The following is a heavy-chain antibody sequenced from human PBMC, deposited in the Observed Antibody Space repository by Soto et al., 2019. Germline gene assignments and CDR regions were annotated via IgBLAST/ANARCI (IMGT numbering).Heavy chain of an antibody. CDR2: IWYDGSNK. Sequence: QPGGSLRLSCAASGFTFSSYGMHWVRQAPGKGLEWVAVIWYDGSNKYYADSVKGRFTISRDNSKDTLYLQMNSLRAEDTAVYYCARVPYKYSSGWYPDYWGQGTLVTVS. V-gene: IGHV3-33*01. CDR3: ARVPYKYSSGWYPDY. CDR1: GFTFSSYG. J-gene: IGHJ4*02. D-gene: IGHD6-19*01.